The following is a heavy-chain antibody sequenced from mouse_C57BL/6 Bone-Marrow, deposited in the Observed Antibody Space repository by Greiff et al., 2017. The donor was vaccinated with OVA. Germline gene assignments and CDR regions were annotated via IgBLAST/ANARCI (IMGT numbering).Heavy chain of an antibody. CDR1: GFNIKDDY. V-gene: IGHV14-4*01. Sequence: EVQLQQSGAELVRPGASVKLSCTASGFNIKDDYMHWVKQRPEQGLEWIGWIDPETGDTEYASKFQGKATITADTSSNTAYLQLSSLTSEDTAVYYCTAWGTTVVGPFAYWGQGTLVTVSA. D-gene: IGHD1-1*01. CDR2: IDPETGDT. J-gene: IGHJ3*01. CDR3: TAWGTTVVGPFAY.